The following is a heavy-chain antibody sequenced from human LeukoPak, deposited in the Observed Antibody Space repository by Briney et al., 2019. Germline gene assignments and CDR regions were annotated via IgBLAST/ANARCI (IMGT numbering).Heavy chain of an antibody. Sequence: GGSLRLSCAASGFTFSSYGMHWVRQAPGKGLEWVAVIWFDGSNKYYADSAKGRFTISRDNSRNTLYLQMNSLRAEDTALYYCARDRDYGGNTVDYWGQGTLATVSS. CDR1: GFTFSSYG. CDR2: IWFDGSNK. CDR3: ARDRDYGGNTVDY. D-gene: IGHD4-23*01. J-gene: IGHJ4*02. V-gene: IGHV3-33*01.